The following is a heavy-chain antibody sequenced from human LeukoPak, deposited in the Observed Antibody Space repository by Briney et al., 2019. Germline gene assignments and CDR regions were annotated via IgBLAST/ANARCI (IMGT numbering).Heavy chain of an antibody. Sequence: SETLSLTCTVSGGSISSSSYYWGWIRQPPGKGLEWIGSIYYSGGTYYNPSLKSRVTISVDTSKNQFSLKLSSVTAADTAVYYCARRHYYYYGMDVWGQGTTVTVSS. J-gene: IGHJ6*02. CDR1: GGSISSSSYY. V-gene: IGHV4-39*01. CDR3: ARRHYYYYGMDV. CDR2: IYYSGGT.